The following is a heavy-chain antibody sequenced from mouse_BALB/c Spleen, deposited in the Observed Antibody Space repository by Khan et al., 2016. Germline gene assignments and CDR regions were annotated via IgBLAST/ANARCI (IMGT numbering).Heavy chain of an antibody. CDR2: ISDGGAYT. J-gene: IGHJ1*01. Sequence: VQLKESGGGLVKPGGSLKLSCAASVFTFSDYYMYWVRQTPEKRLEWVATISDGGAYTYYPDSVKGRFTISRDNAKNNLYLQMSSLKSEDTAMYYCARTYGNYGYFDVWGAGTTVTVSS. CDR1: VFTFSDYY. CDR3: ARTYGNYGYFDV. D-gene: IGHD1-1*02. V-gene: IGHV5-4*02.